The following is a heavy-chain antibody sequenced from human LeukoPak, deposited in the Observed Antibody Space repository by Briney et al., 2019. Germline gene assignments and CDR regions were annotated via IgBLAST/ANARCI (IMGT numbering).Heavy chain of an antibody. V-gene: IGHV4-59*01. CDR1: GGSISSYY. CDR2: IYYSGST. J-gene: IGHJ5*02. CDR3: ARDASYCGGDCYPSYWFDP. Sequence: PSETLSLTCTVSGGSISSYYWSWIRQPPGKGLEWIGYIYYSGSTNYYPSLKSRVTISVDTSKNQFSLKLSSVTAADTAVYYCARDASYCGGDCYPSYWFDPWGQGTLVTVSS. D-gene: IGHD2-21*02.